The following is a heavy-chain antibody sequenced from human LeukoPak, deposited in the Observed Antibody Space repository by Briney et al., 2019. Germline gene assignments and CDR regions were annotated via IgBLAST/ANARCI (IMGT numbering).Heavy chain of an antibody. V-gene: IGHV4-59*01. D-gene: IGHD3-22*01. CDR1: GGSISSYY. CDR3: ARESFDSSGNYLDY. J-gene: IGHJ4*02. Sequence: SETLSLTCTVSGGSISSYYWSWIRQPPGKGLEWIGYIYYSGSTNYNPSLKSRVTISVDTSKNQISLKLSSVTAADTAVYYCARESFDSSGNYLDYWGQGTLVTVSS. CDR2: IYYSGST.